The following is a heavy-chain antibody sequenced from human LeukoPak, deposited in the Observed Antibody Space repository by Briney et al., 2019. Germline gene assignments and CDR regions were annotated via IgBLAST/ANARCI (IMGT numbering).Heavy chain of an antibody. J-gene: IGHJ4*02. CDR1: GFTFSSYS. CDR3: ARVGGGRYFDS. D-gene: IGHD2-15*01. V-gene: IGHV3-21*01. Sequence: GGSLRLSCAASGFTFSSYSMNWVRQAPGKGLEWVSSISSSSSYIYYADSVKGRFTISRDNAKNSRYLQRNSLRAEDTAVYYCARVGGGRYFDSGGREPRVTVS. CDR2: ISSSSSYI.